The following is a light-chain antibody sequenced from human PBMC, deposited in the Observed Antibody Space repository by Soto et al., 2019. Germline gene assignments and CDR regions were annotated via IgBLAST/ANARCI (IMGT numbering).Light chain of an antibody. CDR3: CSYAGSYTLV. CDR1: SSDVGGYNY. V-gene: IGLV2-11*01. CDR2: DVS. J-gene: IGLJ2*01. Sequence: QSALTQPRSVSGSPGQSVTISCTGTSSDVGGYNYVSRYQQHPGKAPKLMIYDVSKRPSGVPDRFSGSKSGNMASLTISGLQAEDEADYYCCSYAGSYTLVFGGGTKLTVL.